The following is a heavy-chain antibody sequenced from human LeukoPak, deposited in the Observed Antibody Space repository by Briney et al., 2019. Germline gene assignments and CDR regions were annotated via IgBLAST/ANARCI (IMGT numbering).Heavy chain of an antibody. J-gene: IGHJ4*02. V-gene: IGHV4-39*01. CDR1: GGSISSSNYY. CDR3: ARQRGYCSGGSCYGMFDY. CDR2: IYYSGSI. Sequence: PSETLSLTCTVSGGSISSSNYYWGWIRQPPGKGLEWIGSIYYSGSIHYNPSLKSRVTISVDTSKNQFSLKLTSVTAADTAVYYCARQRGYCSGGSCYGMFDYWGQGTLVTVSP. D-gene: IGHD2-15*01.